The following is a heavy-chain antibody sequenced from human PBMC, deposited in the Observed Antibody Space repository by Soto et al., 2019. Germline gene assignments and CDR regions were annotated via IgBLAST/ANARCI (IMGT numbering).Heavy chain of an antibody. CDR3: AKDQGIAASHGID. J-gene: IGHJ3*01. CDR2: ISNDGSDK. Sequence: QVQLVESGGGVVQPGRSLRLSCAASGFTFNNYGMHWVRQAPGKGLEWVAVISNDGSDKYYADSVKGRLTISRDNSKDTLYLQINSLRAEDTAVYYCAKDQGIAASHGIDWGQGTMVTVSS. CDR1: GFTFNNYG. V-gene: IGHV3-30*18. D-gene: IGHD6-13*01.